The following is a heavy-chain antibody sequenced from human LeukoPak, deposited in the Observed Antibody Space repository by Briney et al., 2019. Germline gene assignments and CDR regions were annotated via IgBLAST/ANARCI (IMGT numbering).Heavy chain of an antibody. Sequence: ASVKVSCKVSGYTLTELSMHWVRQAPGKGLEWMGGFDPEDGETIYAQKFQGRVTMTEDTSTDTAYMELSSLRSEDTAVYYCATGYLTEYSSSWYRNWGQGTLVTVSS. CDR2: FDPEDGET. V-gene: IGHV1-24*01. J-gene: IGHJ1*01. CDR1: GYTLTELS. D-gene: IGHD6-13*01. CDR3: ATGYLTEYSSSWYRN.